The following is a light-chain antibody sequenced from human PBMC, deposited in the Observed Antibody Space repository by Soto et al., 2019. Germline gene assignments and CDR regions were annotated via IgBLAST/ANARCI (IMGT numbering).Light chain of an antibody. CDR2: AAS. CDR1: QGIGDY. Sequence: DIPMTQSPSSLSASVGDRVTITCRASQGIGDYLAWYQQKPGKVPKLLIYAASTLQSGVPSRFSGSGSGTDFTLPVSSLQPEDVANYYCQKYNCALGTFVQGNKVEIK. V-gene: IGKV1-27*01. J-gene: IGKJ1*01. CDR3: QKYNCALGT.